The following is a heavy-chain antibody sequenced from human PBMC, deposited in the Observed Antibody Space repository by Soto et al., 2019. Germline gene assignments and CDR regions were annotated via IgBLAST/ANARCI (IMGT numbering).Heavy chain of an antibody. CDR1: GYSFTSYW. CDR2: IYPGDSDT. V-gene: IGHV5-51*01. Sequence: GESLKISCKGSGYSFTSYWIGWVRQIPGKGLEWMGIIYPGDSDTRYSPSFQGQVTISADKSISTAYLQWSSLKASDTAMYYCARYCSVGSFYSSYYYGMVVWGDGTKVTV. CDR3: ARYCSVGSFYSSYYYGMVV. D-gene: IGHD2-15*01. J-gene: IGHJ6*01.